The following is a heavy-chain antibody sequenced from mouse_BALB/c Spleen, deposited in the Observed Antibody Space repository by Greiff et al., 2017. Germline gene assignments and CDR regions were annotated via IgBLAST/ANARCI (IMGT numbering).Heavy chain of an antibody. D-gene: IGHD4-1*01. Sequence: VQLKESGGGLVQPGGSRKLSCAASGFTFSSFGMHWVRQAPEKGLEWVAYISSGSSTIYYADTVKGRFTISRDNPKNTLFLQMTSLRSEDTAMYYCARYWDGWYFDVWGAGTTVTVSS. J-gene: IGHJ1*01. CDR3: ARYWDGWYFDV. CDR1: GFTFSSFG. V-gene: IGHV5-17*02. CDR2: ISSGSSTI.